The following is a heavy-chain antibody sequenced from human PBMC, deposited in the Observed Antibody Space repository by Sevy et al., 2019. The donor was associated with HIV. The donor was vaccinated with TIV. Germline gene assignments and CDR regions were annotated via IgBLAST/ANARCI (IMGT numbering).Heavy chain of an antibody. Sequence: GGSLRLSCAASGFTFSSYWMSWVRQAPGKGLEWVATMKEDGSEKYYVDSVKGQFTISRDNTKNSLYVQMNSQRAEDTAVYYCVREGLGGFSYSLDCWGQGTLVTVSS. J-gene: IGHJ4*02. CDR2: MKEDGSEK. V-gene: IGHV3-7*01. D-gene: IGHD5-18*01. CDR3: VREGLGGFSYSLDC. CDR1: GFTFSSYW.